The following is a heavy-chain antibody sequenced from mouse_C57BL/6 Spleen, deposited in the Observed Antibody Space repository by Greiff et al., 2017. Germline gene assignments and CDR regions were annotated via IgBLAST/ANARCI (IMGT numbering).Heavy chain of an antibody. CDR1: GFNIKDSY. CDR3: TTHYYGSSYDAMDY. D-gene: IGHD1-1*01. Sequence: VQLQQSGAELVRPGASVKLSCTASGFNIKDSYMHWVKQRPEQGLEWIGRLDPEDGDTEYAPKFQGKATMTADTSSNTAYLQLSSLTSEDTAVYYCTTHYYGSSYDAMDYWGQGTSVTVSS. CDR2: LDPEDGDT. V-gene: IGHV14-1*01. J-gene: IGHJ4*01.